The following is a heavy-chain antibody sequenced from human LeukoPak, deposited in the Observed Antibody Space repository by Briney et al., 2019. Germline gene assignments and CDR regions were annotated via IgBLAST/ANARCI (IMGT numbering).Heavy chain of an antibody. CDR2: IYTRGST. CDR3: ARGTRFLDNWFDP. Sequence: PSETLSLTCTVSGGSISSGSYYWSWIRQPAGKGLEWIGHIYTRGSTNYNPSLKSRVTVSVDTSKNRFSLKLSSVTAADTAVYYCARGTRFLDNWFDPWGQGTLVTVSS. V-gene: IGHV4-61*09. CDR1: GGSISSGSYY. D-gene: IGHD3-3*01. J-gene: IGHJ5*02.